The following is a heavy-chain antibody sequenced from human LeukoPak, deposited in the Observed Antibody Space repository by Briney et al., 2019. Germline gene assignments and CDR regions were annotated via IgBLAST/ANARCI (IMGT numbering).Heavy chain of an antibody. CDR3: ARSFWNYGASDI. V-gene: IGHV4-38-2*01. D-gene: IGHD4/OR15-4a*01. J-gene: IGHJ3*02. CDR1: GYSISTGYH. CDR2: IYHSGST. Sequence: SETLSLTCAVSGYSISTGYHWGWVRQPPGKGLEWIGSIYHSGSTFYNSSLKSQVTISVDTSKNQYSLKLSSVTAADTAVYYCARSFWNYGASDIWGQGTMVTVSS.